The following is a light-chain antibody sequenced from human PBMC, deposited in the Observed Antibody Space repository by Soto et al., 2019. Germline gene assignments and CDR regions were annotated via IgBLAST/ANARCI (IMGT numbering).Light chain of an antibody. CDR1: QSVSFTY. J-gene: IGKJ1*01. V-gene: IGKV3-20*01. CDR3: QQYGSSPET. Sequence: EIVLTQSPGTLSLSPGVRATLSCRASQSVSFTYLAWYQHKPGQPPRLLIYGASRRATGIPDRFSGSGSGTDFTLTISRLEPEDFAVYYCQQYGSSPETFGQGTKVEIK. CDR2: GAS.